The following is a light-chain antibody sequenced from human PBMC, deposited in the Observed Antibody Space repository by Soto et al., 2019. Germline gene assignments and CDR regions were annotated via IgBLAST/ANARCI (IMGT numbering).Light chain of an antibody. CDR1: SSDVGGYNY. V-gene: IGLV2-14*01. CDR3: SSYTSSSTPLV. Sequence: QSALTQPASVSGSPGQSITISFTGTSSDVGGYNYVSWYQQHPGKAPKLMIYDVSNRPSGVSNRFSGSKAGNTASLTISGRQAEDEADCYCSSYTSSSTPLVFGGGTKVTVL. CDR2: DVS. J-gene: IGLJ3*02.